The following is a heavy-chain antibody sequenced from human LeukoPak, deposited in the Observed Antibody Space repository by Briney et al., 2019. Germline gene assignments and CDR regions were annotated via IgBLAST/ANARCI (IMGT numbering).Heavy chain of an antibody. V-gene: IGHV3-11*01. J-gene: IGHJ4*02. CDR3: ATGGPYYFDY. CDR1: GFAFSDSY. Sequence: PGGSLRLSCAVSGFAFSDSYMSWIRQAPGKGLEWLSYLSSSDTSIYYADSVKGRFTISRDNAKNSLYLQMNSLRAEDTAVYYCATGGPYYFDYWGQGSLVIVSS. CDR2: LSSSDTSI.